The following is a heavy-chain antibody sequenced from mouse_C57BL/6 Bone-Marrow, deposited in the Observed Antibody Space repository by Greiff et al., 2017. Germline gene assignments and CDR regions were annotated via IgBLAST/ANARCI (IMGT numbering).Heavy chain of an antibody. D-gene: IGHD2-5*01. CDR2: INPNNGGT. V-gene: IGHV1-26*01. CDR1: GYTFTDYY. J-gene: IGHJ2*01. Sequence: VKPRASVKISCKASGYTFTDYYMNWVKQSHGKSLEWIGDINPNNGGTSYNQKFKGKATLTVDKSSSTADMELRSLTSEDSAVYYCATYYSKDYWGQGTTLTVSS. CDR3: ATYYSKDY.